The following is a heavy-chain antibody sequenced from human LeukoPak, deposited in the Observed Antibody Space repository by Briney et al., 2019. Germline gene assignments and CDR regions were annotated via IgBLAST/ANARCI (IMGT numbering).Heavy chain of an antibody. J-gene: IGHJ4*02. CDR2: IRSKANSYAT. CDR3: ARDHLPLYGDFFDS. Sequence: GGSLRLSCAASGFTFSGSAMHWVRQASGKGLEWVGRIRSKANSYATAYAASVKGRFTISRDDSKNTAYLQMNSLKTEDTALYYCARDHLPLYGDFFDSWGLGTLVTVSS. D-gene: IGHD4-17*01. V-gene: IGHV3-73*01. CDR1: GFTFSGSA.